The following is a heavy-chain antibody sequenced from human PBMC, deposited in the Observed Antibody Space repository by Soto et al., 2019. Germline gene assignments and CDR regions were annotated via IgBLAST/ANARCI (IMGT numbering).Heavy chain of an antibody. V-gene: IGHV1-2*04. CDR2: INPNSGGT. CDR3: ARNSCSSTSCRTGSIDY. CDR1: GYTFTGYY. J-gene: IGHJ4*02. Sequence: ASVKVSCKASGYTFTGYYMHWVRQAPGQGLEWMGWINPNSGGTNYAQKFQGWVTMTRDTSISTAYMELSRPRSDDTAVYYCARNSCSSTSCRTGSIDYWGQGTLVTVSS. D-gene: IGHD2-2*01.